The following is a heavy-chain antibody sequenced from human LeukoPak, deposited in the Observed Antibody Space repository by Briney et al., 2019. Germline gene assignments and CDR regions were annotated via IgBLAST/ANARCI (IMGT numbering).Heavy chain of an antibody. J-gene: IGHJ6*03. CDR2: IKSKYDGGTT. CDR3: TTDPPGTRGRYMAV. CDR1: GVIFRNLW. D-gene: IGHD1-1*01. V-gene: IGHV3-15*01. Sequence: GGSLRLSCGASGVIFRNLWMTWVRQDPGKGLEWVGRIKSKYDGGTTDYAAPVKGRFTISRDDSRNTLYLEMNTLKTEDTAVYYCTTDPPGTRGRYMAVWGKGTTVTVSS.